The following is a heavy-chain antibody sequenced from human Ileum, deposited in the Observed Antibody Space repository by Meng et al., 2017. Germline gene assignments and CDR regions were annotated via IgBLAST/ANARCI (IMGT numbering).Heavy chain of an antibody. D-gene: IGHD3-10*01. V-gene: IGHV4-61*01. Sequence: QVQLQESGPGLVRPSETLSLTCNVSGGPVSSASYYWSWIRQPPGKGLEWIGLIHYSGSRNYNPSLKSRVTMSVDTSKNQVSLRLTSVTAADTAVYYCARFYGSGTFEVHDYWGQGTLVTVSS. J-gene: IGHJ4*02. CDR2: IHYSGSR. CDR3: ARFYGSGTFEVHDY. CDR1: GGPVSSASYY.